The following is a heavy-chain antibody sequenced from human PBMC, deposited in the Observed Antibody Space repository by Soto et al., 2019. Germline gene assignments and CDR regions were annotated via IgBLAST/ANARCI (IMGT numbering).Heavy chain of an antibody. CDR1: GGSISSGGYS. V-gene: IGHV4-30-2*01. J-gene: IGHJ4*02. CDR2: IYHSGST. D-gene: IGHD4-4*01. Sequence: QLQLQESGSGLVKPSQTLSLTCAVSGGSISSGGYSCSWIRQPPGKGLEWIGYIYHSGSTYYNPSPKSRVXXXVXXSKNQFSLKLSSVTAADTAVYYCARGMTTVTTLDYWGQGTLVTVSS. CDR3: ARGMTTVTTLDY.